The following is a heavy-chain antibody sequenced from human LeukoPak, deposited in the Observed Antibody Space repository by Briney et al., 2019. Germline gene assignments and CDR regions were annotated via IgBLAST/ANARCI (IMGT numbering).Heavy chain of an antibody. CDR1: GFTFSDYW. CDR2: INSDGSST. J-gene: IGHJ4*02. D-gene: IGHD7-27*01. Sequence: PGGSLRLSCAASGFTFSDYWMHWVRQAPGKGLVWVSRINSDGSSTNYADSVKGRFTISRDNAKNTLYLQMNSRRAEDTAVYYCARGYRPNWGSTVGDYWGQGTLVTVSS. CDR3: ARGYRPNWGSTVGDY. V-gene: IGHV3-74*01.